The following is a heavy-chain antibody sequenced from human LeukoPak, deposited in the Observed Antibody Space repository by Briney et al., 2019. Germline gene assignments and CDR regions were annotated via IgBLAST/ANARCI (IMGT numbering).Heavy chain of an antibody. Sequence: GRSLRLSCAASGSTFSSYGMHWVRQAPGKGLEWVAFISYDGSNKYYADSVKGRFTISRDNSKNTLYLQMNNLRADDTAVYYCAKARYDGEVMIAATDYWGQGTLVTVSS. V-gene: IGHV3-30*18. CDR2: ISYDGSNK. CDR1: GSTFSSYG. CDR3: AKARYDGEVMIAATDY. D-gene: IGHD2-15*01. J-gene: IGHJ4*02.